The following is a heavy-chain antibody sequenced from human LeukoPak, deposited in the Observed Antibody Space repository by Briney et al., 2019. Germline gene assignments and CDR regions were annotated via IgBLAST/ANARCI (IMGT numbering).Heavy chain of an antibody. J-gene: IGHJ3*02. Sequence: PSETLSLTCAVYGGSFSGYYWSWIRQPPGKGLEWIGEINHSGSTNYNPSLKSRVTISVDTSKNQFSLKLSSVTAADTAVYCCARGRGYNAFDIWGQGTMVTVSS. CDR1: GGSFSGYY. V-gene: IGHV4-34*01. CDR3: ARGRGYNAFDI. D-gene: IGHD5-18*01. CDR2: INHSGST.